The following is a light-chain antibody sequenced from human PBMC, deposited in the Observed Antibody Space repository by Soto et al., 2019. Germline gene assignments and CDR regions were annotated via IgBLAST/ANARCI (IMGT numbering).Light chain of an antibody. J-gene: IGKJ4*01. CDR3: QQYGDWPLT. Sequence: EIVVTQSPATLSLSPGERATLSCRASQSVGNNFSGYQQKPGQAPRILILATSTRATGVPARFSGSGSGTDFTLTISSLQSEDFAVYYCQQYGDWPLTFGGGAKVEIE. V-gene: IGKV3-15*01. CDR1: QSVGNN. CDR2: ATS.